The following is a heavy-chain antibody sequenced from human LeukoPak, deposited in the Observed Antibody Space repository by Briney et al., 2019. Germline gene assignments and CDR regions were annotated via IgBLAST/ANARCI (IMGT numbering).Heavy chain of an antibody. Sequence: GGSLRLSCAASGFTFSSYAMHWVRQAPGKGLEYVSAISSNGGSTYYANSVQGRFTISRDNSKNTLYLQMGSLRAEDMAVYYCARSRSQTPIAAAGTLSLPIDYWGQGTLVTVSS. D-gene: IGHD6-13*01. V-gene: IGHV3-64*01. CDR2: ISSNGGST. CDR1: GFTFSSYA. J-gene: IGHJ4*02. CDR3: ARSRSQTPIAAAGTLSLPIDY.